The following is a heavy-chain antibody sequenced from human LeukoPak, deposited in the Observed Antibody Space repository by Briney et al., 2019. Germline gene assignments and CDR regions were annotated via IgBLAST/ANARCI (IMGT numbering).Heavy chain of an antibody. CDR3: ARTAASWFDP. J-gene: IGHJ5*02. CDR1: GFTFSNYL. CDR2: ISSSSSYI. V-gene: IGHV3-21*01. Sequence: GGSLRLSCVASGFTFSNYLMNWVRQAPGKGLEWVSSISSSSSYIYYADSVKGRFTISRDNAKNSLYLQMNSLRAEDTAVYYCARTAASWFDPWGQGTLVTVSS. D-gene: IGHD5-18*01.